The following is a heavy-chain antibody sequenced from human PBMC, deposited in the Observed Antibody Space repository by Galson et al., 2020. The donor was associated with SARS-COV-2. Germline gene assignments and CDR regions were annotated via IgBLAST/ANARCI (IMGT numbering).Heavy chain of an antibody. J-gene: IGHJ4*02. D-gene: IGHD6-6*01. V-gene: IGHV1-58*01. CDR2: IGLGSGKT. CDR1: GFTFTTSA. CDR3: AAFIARPAY. Sequence: SVKVSCKASGFTFTTSAVQWVRQARGQRLAWIGWIGLGSGKTNYAQKFQERVSITRDMSTTTAYMELSSLRYEDTSVYYCAAFIARPAYWGQGTLVTVSS.